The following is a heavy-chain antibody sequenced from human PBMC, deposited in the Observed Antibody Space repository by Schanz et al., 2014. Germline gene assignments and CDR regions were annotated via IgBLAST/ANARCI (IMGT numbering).Heavy chain of an antibody. CDR2: INTGSGDT. V-gene: IGHV1-3*04. Sequence: QVHLVQSGAEVKRPGASVKVSCKASEYSFTSYSMHWVRQAPGQRLEWMGWINTGSGDTKYSQNFQGRVTITRDTSASTAYMELSSLRSEDTAVYSCARGIGGYGANNYVDYWGQGTLGTVSS. CDR1: EYSFTSYS. D-gene: IGHD5-12*01. J-gene: IGHJ4*02. CDR3: ARGIGGYGANNYVDY.